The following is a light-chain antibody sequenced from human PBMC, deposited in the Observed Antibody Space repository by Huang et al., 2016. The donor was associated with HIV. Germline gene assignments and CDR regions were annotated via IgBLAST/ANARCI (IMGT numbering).Light chain of an antibody. Sequence: EIVLTQSPGTLSLSPGERATLSCRASQSISSSSLAWYLQKPGQAPTLLIHGPSTRATDIPDSFSGSGSGTDFTLTISRLEPEDFAVYYCHQYGSPPFTFGPGTKVDIK. CDR3: HQYGSPPFT. CDR1: QSISSSS. CDR2: GPS. J-gene: IGKJ3*01. V-gene: IGKV3-20*01.